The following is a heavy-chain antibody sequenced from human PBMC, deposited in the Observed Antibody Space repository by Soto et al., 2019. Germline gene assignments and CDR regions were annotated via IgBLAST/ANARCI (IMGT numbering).Heavy chain of an antibody. CDR3: ARDGLVVAATGDFDY. CDR1: CYTFTSYD. D-gene: IGHD2-15*01. Sequence: GAAVKVSCKASCYTFTSYDISWVRHSPGQGLEWMGWISAYNGNTNYAQKLQGRVTMTTDTSTSTAYRELRSLRSDDTAVYYCARDGLVVAATGDFDYWGQGTLVTVSS. J-gene: IGHJ4*02. V-gene: IGHV1-18*01. CDR2: ISAYNGNT.